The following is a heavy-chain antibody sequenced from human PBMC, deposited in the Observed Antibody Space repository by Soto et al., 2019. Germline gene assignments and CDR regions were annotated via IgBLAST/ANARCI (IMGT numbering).Heavy chain of an antibody. CDR1: GGTFSTYA. V-gene: IGHV1-69*13. CDR2: IIPIYGTA. Sequence: SVKVSCKASGGTFSTYAISWVRQAPGQGLEWMGGIIPIYGTANYAQKFQGRVTMTADESTSTAYMELSSLTSEDTAVYYCARTPPRTTAPAYYFDYWGQGSRVTVSS. J-gene: IGHJ4*02. D-gene: IGHD4-17*01. CDR3: ARTPPRTTAPAYYFDY.